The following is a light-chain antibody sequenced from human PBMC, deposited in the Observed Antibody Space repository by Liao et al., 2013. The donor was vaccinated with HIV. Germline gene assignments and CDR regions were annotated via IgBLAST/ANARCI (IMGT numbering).Light chain of an antibody. V-gene: IGLV3-1*01. CDR3: QAWDINNVV. J-gene: IGLJ2*01. CDR2: QDT. Sequence: SYELTQPPSVSVSPGQTATVTCSGDNLEKKYVCWYQHKAGQSPLLIIYQDTKRPSGIPERFFGSNSGNAATLTITETQTLDEADYYCQAWDINNVVFGGGTRLTVL. CDR1: NLEKKY.